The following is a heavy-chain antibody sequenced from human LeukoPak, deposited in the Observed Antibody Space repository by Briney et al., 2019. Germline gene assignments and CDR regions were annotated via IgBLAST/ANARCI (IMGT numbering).Heavy chain of an antibody. CDR1: GGSISSSNW. V-gene: IGHV4-4*02. CDR3: ARENYSNRAFDY. CDR2: IYHSGST. Sequence: PSETLPLTCAVSGGSISSSNWWSWVRQPPGKGLEWIGEIYHSGSTNYNPSLKSRVTISVDKSKNQFSLKLSSVTAADTAVYYCARENYSNRAFDYWGQGTLVTVSS. D-gene: IGHD4-11*01. J-gene: IGHJ4*02.